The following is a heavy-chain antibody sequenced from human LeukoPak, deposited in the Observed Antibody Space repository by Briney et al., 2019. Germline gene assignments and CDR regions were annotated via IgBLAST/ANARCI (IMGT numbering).Heavy chain of an antibody. CDR2: IKQDGSEK. J-gene: IGHJ4*02. D-gene: IGHD6-19*01. Sequence: PGGSLRLSCAASGFTFSSYWMNWVRQAPGKGLEWVANIKQDGSEKYYVDSVKGRFTISRDNPKNSLYLQMNSLRAEDTAVYYWARAGKNSSGWSRLVPLFFYYWGQGTLVTVYS. CDR3: ARAGKNSSGWSRLVPLFFYY. V-gene: IGHV3-7*03. CDR1: GFTFSSYW.